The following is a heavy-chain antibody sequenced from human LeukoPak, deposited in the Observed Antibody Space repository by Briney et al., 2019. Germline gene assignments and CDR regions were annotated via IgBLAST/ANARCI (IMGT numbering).Heavy chain of an antibody. J-gene: IGHJ4*02. V-gene: IGHV3-33*01. D-gene: IGHD4/OR15-4a*01. CDR3: ATDRLWPATAILDY. CDR2: IWYDGSNK. CDR1: GFTFSSYG. Sequence: PGGSLRLSCAASGFTFSSYGMHWVRQAPGKGLEWVAVIWYDGSNKYYADSVKGRFTISRDNSKNTLYLQMNSLRAEDTAVYYCATDRLWPATAILDYWGQGTLVTVSS.